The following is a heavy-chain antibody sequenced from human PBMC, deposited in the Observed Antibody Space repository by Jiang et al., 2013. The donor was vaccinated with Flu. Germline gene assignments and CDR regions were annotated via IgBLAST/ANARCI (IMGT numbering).Heavy chain of an antibody. J-gene: IGHJ6*02. Sequence: GAEVKKPGASVKVSCKASGYTFTSYDINWVRQATGQGLEWMGWMNPNSGNTGYAQKFQGRVTMTRNTSISTAYMELSSLRSEDTAVYYCARGSSSWSHGYYYYYGMDVWGQGTTVTVSS. CDR2: MNPNSGNT. CDR3: ARGSSSWSHGYYYYYGMDV. CDR1: GYTFTSYD. V-gene: IGHV1-8*01. D-gene: IGHD6-13*01.